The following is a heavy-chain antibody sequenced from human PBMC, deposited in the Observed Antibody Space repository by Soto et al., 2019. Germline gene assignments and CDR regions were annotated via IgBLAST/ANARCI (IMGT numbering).Heavy chain of an antibody. CDR2: ISGSGGST. D-gene: IGHD3-16*01. V-gene: IGHV3-23*01. Sequence: GSLRLSCAASGFTFSSYAMSWVRQAPGKGLEWVSAISGSGGSTYYADSVKGRFTISRDNSKNTLYLQMNSLRAEDTAVYYCDYDYVWGSYPPPGSFDYWGQGTLVTVSS. J-gene: IGHJ4*02. CDR3: DYDYVWGSYPPPGSFDY. CDR1: GFTFSSYA.